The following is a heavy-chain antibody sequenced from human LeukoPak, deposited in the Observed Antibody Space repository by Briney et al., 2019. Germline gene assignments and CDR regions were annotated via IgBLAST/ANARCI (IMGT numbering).Heavy chain of an antibody. D-gene: IGHD1-26*01. CDR3: ARLVGVGATRGAFDI. V-gene: IGHV5-51*01. CDR2: IYPGDSDT. Sequence: GASLKISCKGSGYNFTSYWVAWVRQLPGKGLEWMGIIYPGDSDTRYSPSFQGQVTISADKSISTAYLQWSSLKASDTAMYYCARLVGVGATRGAFDIWGQGTMVTVSS. CDR1: GYNFTSYW. J-gene: IGHJ3*02.